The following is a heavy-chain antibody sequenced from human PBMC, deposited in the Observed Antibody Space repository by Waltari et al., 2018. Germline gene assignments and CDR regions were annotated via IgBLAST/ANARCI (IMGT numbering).Heavy chain of an antibody. V-gene: IGHV4-34*01. CDR3: AVSSLLWFGEFYY. CDR1: GGSFSGYY. D-gene: IGHD3-10*01. Sequence: QVQLQQWGAGLLKPSETLSLTCAVDGGSFSGYYWSWIRQPPGKGLEWIGEINHSRSTNYNPSLKSRVTISVDTSKNQFSLKLSSVTAADTAVYYCAVSSLLWFGEFYYWGQGTLVTVSS. J-gene: IGHJ4*02. CDR2: INHSRST.